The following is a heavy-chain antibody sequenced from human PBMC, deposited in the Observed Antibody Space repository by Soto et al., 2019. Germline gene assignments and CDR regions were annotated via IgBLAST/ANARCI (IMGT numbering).Heavy chain of an antibody. Sequence: QVQLVESGGGVVQPGRSLRLSCVASGFTFSSYGMHWVRQAPGKGLEWVAVISYDGSNKYYADSVKGRFTISRDNSKNTLYLQMNSLRAEDTAVYYCAKIAVALYWGQGTLVTVSS. V-gene: IGHV3-30*18. CDR1: GFTFSSYG. CDR3: AKIAVALY. J-gene: IGHJ4*02. D-gene: IGHD6-19*01. CDR2: ISYDGSNK.